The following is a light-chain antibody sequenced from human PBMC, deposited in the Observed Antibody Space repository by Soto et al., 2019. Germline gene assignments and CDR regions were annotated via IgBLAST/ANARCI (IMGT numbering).Light chain of an antibody. Sequence: EVVLTHSPGTLSLSPGEIATLSCRASQSVGSSYLAWYQQKPGQAPRVLIYGTSSRATGIPDRFSGSGSGTDFTLTISRLEPEDFAVYYCQQYTTSSWTFGQGTKVDIK. V-gene: IGKV3-20*01. J-gene: IGKJ1*01. CDR2: GTS. CDR3: QQYTTSSWT. CDR1: QSVGSSY.